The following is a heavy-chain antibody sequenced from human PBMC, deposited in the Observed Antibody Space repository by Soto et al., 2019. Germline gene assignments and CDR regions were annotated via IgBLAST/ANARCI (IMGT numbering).Heavy chain of an antibody. V-gene: IGHV3-48*01. J-gene: IGHJ4*02. D-gene: IGHD2-2*01. CDR1: GFTFSIYS. Sequence: PGGSLRLSCVASGFTFSIYSMNWVRQAPGEGLEWVSYISSSSSTIYYADSVKGRFTISRDNAKNSLYLQMNSLRAEDTAVYYCAGQNFCTSSSCLNWGQGTLVTVSS. CDR2: ISSSSSTI. CDR3: AGQNFCTSSSCLN.